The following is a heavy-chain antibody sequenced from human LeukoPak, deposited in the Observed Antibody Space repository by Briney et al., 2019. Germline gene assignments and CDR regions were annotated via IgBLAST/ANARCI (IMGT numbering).Heavy chain of an antibody. Sequence: GGSLRLSCAASGFXVSNNYINWVRQAAGKGLEWVSYISSRGDSRHYADSVRGRFVISRDNAKNSLYLQMYSLRVEDTAVYYCAHYDWDVWGQGTTVTVSS. CDR3: AHYDWDV. CDR2: ISSRGDSR. V-gene: IGHV3-11*04. J-gene: IGHJ6*02. D-gene: IGHD4-17*01. CDR1: GFXVSNNY.